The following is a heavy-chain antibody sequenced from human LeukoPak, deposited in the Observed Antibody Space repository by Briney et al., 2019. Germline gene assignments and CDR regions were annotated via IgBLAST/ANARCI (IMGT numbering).Heavy chain of an antibody. CDR2: ISWNSATI. J-gene: IGHJ6*02. V-gene: IGHV3-9*01. Sequence: GGSLRLSCVASGFTFDDYAMQWVRQAPGKGLEWVSGISWNSATIYYADSVKGRFTISRDNAKNSLYLQMNSLRAEDTAVYYCARDHSSSSYYYYGMDVWGQGTTVTVSS. CDR3: ARDHSSSSYYYYGMDV. CDR1: GFTFDDYA. D-gene: IGHD6-6*01.